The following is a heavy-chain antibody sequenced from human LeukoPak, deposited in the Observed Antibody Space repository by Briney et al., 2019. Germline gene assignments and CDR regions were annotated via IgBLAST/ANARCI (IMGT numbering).Heavy chain of an antibody. CDR1: GFTFSSYA. CDR3: AKELTMVRGVITLGY. J-gene: IGHJ4*02. D-gene: IGHD3-10*01. CDR2: ISGSGGST. Sequence: PGGSLRLSCAASGFTFSSYAMSWVRQAPGKGLEWVSTISGSGGSTYYADSVKGRFTISRDNSKNTLYLQMNSLRAEDTAVYYCAKELTMVRGVITLGYWGQGTLVTVSS. V-gene: IGHV3-23*01.